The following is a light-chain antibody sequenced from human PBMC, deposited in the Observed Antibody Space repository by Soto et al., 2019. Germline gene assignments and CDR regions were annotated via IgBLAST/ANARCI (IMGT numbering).Light chain of an antibody. Sequence: IQLTQSPYSLSASVGDRVTITCRASQDISTYLAWYHQKPGKAPKLLIYSASTLQSGVPSRFSGRGSGTDFTLTISSLQPEDFGTYYCQQVDSYPRTFGPGTTVDI. CDR3: QQVDSYPRT. CDR1: QDISTY. V-gene: IGKV1-9*01. CDR2: SAS. J-gene: IGKJ3*01.